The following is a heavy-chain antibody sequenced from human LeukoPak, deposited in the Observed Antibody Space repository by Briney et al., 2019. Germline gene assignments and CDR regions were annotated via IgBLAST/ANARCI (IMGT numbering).Heavy chain of an antibody. CDR2: INHSGST. CDR3: ARRVFSSWYRKPVYFDY. Sequence: SETLSLTCAVYGGSFSDFYWSWIRQTPGKGLEWIGEINHSGSTNYNPSLKSRVTISVDTSKNQFSLLLNSLAAADTAVYYCARRVFSSWYRKPVYFDYWGQGILVTVSS. J-gene: IGHJ4*02. CDR1: GGSFSDFY. D-gene: IGHD6-13*01. V-gene: IGHV4-34*01.